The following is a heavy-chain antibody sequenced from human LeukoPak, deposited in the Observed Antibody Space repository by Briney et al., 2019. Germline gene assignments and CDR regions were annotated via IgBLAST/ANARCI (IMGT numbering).Heavy chain of an antibody. CDR1: GYTFTGYY. Sequence: ASVKVSSKASGYTFTGYYMRWVRPAPGQGLEWMGWINPNSGVTNYAQKFQGRVTITTDPSISTAYMELSRLRSDDTAVYYCARMFGGNSRYWGQGTLVTVSS. CDR2: INPNSGVT. J-gene: IGHJ4*02. CDR3: ARMFGGNSRY. D-gene: IGHD4-23*01. V-gene: IGHV1-2*02.